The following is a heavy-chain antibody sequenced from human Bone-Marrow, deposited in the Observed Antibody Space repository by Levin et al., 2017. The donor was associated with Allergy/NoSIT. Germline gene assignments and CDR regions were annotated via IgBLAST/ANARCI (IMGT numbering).Heavy chain of an antibody. CDR1: GFAFSRIS. CDR3: ARDSSYWLPDF. D-gene: IGHD2-8*02. V-gene: IGHV3-30*04. Sequence: GESLKISCAASGFAFSRISMHWVRQAPGKGLEWVAIISSDGSKLYYADSVKGRFIISRDNSKNTLYLQMDSLDSEDTAVYYCARDSSYWLPDFWGQGALVTVAS. J-gene: IGHJ4*02. CDR2: ISSDGSKL.